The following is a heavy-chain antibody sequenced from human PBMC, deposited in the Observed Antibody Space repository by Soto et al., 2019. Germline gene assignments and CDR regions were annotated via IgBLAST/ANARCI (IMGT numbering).Heavy chain of an antibody. CDR1: GFTFSSYG. CDR2: ISYDGSNK. D-gene: IGHD5-12*01. J-gene: IGHJ4*02. V-gene: IGHV3-30*18. CDR3: AKRRRDGYNPSDAYFDY. Sequence: GGSLRLSCAASGFTFSSYGMHWVRQAPGKGLEWVAVISYDGSNKYYADSVKGRFTISRDNSKNTLYLQMNSLRAEDTAVYYCAKRRRDGYNPSDAYFDYWGQGTLVTVSS.